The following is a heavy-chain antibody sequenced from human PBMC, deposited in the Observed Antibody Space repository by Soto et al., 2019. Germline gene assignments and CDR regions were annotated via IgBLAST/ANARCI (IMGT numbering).Heavy chain of an antibody. CDR1: GFTFSSYG. Sequence: GSLRLSFAAPGFTFSSYGMHWVRQAPGKGLEWVAVIWYDGSNKYYADSVKGRFTISRDNSKNTLYLQMNSLRAEDTAVYYCARDLGSSGWVMSRYYYGMDVWGQGTTVTVSS. V-gene: IGHV3-33*01. J-gene: IGHJ6*02. CDR2: IWYDGSNK. D-gene: IGHD6-19*01. CDR3: ARDLGSSGWVMSRYYYGMDV.